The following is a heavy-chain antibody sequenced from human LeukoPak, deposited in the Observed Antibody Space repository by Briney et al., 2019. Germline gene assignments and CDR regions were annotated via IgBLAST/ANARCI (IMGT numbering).Heavy chain of an antibody. D-gene: IGHD3-22*01. CDR1: GFTLSKYL. CDR3: ARDPNYDSSGYPFDY. Sequence: GGALRLSCAASGFTLSKYLVHWVRPAPGKGLVWVSRINSDGSFTTYADSVEGRFTISRDNAKNTLYLQMNSLRADDTAVYYCARDPNYDSSGYPFDYWGQGTLVTVSS. CDR2: INSDGSFT. V-gene: IGHV3-74*01. J-gene: IGHJ4*02.